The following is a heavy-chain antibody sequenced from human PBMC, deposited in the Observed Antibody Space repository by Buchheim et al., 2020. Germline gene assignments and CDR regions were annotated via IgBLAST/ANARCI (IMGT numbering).Heavy chain of an antibody. J-gene: IGHJ6*02. CDR3: ARGASSFYDMDV. V-gene: IGHV3-23*01. CDR1: GFTFNSHA. CDR2: ISGSGAIT. Sequence: EVQLLESGGGLIQPGGSLRLSCAASGFTFNSHAMSWVRQAPGKGLEWVSSISGSGAITYYVDSVKGRFTISRDNSKNNLYLQMNSLRAEDTALYYCARGASSFYDMDVWGQGTT.